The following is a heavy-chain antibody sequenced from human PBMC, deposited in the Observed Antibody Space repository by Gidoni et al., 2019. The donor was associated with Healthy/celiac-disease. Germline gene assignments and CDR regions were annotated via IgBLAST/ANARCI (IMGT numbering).Heavy chain of an antibody. V-gene: IGHV4-34*01. CDR2: INHSGST. D-gene: IGHD6-6*01. J-gene: IGHJ4*02. Sequence: QVQLQQWGAGLLTPSETLSLTCAVSGGSFSGYYWSWIRQPPGKGLEWIGEINHSGSTNYNPSRKRRVTISVDTAKNQFSLKLSSVTAADTAVYYCASKPQQLDGGFHDYWGQGTLVTVSS. CDR1: GGSFSGYY. CDR3: ASKPQQLDGGFHDY.